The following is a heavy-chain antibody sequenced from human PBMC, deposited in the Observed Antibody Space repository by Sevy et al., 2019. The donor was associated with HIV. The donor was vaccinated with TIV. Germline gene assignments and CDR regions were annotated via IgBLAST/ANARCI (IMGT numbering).Heavy chain of an antibody. D-gene: IGHD2-15*01. Sequence: GGSLRLSCAASGFTFSSYAMHWVRQAPGKGLEWVSVISYDGSNEYYADSVKGRFTISRDNSKNTLYLQMNSLRAEDTAVYYCAREAGYGSCGSSYRYYFDYWGQGTLVTVSS. CDR2: ISYDGSNE. V-gene: IGHV3-30-3*01. CDR1: GFTFSSYA. J-gene: IGHJ4*02. CDR3: AREAGYGSCGSSYRYYFDY.